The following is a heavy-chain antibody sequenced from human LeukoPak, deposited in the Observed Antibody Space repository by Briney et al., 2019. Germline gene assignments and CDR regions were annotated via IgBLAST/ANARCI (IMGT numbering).Heavy chain of an antibody. V-gene: IGHV3-64*01. J-gene: IGHJ4*02. CDR2: ISSNGGST. Sequence: GGSLRLSCAASGFTFSSYALHWVRQDPRKGLEYVSAISSNGGSTYYANSVKGRFTISRDNSTNTLYLQMGSLRAEDMAVYYCARNYGSYDSSGYPGYWGQGTLVTVSS. CDR3: ARNYGSYDSSGYPGY. D-gene: IGHD3-22*01. CDR1: GFTFSSYA.